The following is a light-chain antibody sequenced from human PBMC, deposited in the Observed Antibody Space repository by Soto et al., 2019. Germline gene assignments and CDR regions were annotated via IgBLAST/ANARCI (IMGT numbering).Light chain of an antibody. CDR3: QQYNSWPPYT. Sequence: EIVMTQSPATLSVSPGERATLSCRASQSVSSNLAWYQQKPGQAPRLLMYGASTRATGIPARFSGSGSGTEFTLIISSLQSEDFAVYYCQQYNSWPPYTFGQGTKLET. V-gene: IGKV3-15*01. J-gene: IGKJ2*01. CDR2: GAS. CDR1: QSVSSN.